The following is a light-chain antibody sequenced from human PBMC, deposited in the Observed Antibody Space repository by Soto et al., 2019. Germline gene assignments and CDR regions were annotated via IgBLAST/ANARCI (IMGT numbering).Light chain of an antibody. CDR1: QSVGGTF. CDR2: GAS. V-gene: IGKV3-20*01. Sequence: EIILTQSPRNLSVSPGAGATLSCRASQSVGGTFLAWYQQKGGQAPRLLIHGASNRATGIPDRFSGSGSGTDGTLTISSLKKEDGATYYCQQFNNYPLTFGGGTKVDIK. CDR3: QQFNNYPLT. J-gene: IGKJ4*01.